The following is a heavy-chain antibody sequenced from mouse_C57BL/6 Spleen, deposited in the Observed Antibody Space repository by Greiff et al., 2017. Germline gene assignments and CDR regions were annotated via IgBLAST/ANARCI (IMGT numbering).Heavy chain of an antibody. Sequence: QVQLQQPGAELVKPGASVKLSCKASGYTFTSYWMHWVKQRPGQGLELIGMIHPNSGSTNYNEKFKSKATLTVDKSSSTAYMQLSSLASEDSAVYYCARSGNYPAWFAYWGQGTLVTVSA. CDR1: GYTFTSYW. CDR2: IHPNSGST. CDR3: ARSGNYPAWFAY. D-gene: IGHD2-1*01. V-gene: IGHV1-64*01. J-gene: IGHJ3*01.